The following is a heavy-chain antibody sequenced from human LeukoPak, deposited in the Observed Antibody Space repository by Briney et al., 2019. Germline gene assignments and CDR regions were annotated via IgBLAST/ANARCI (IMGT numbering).Heavy chain of an antibody. Sequence: PGGSLRLSCAASGFTFSSYGMHWVRQAPGKGLEWVAFIRYDGSNKYYADSVKGRFTISRDNSKNTLYLQMNSLRAEDTAVYYCAKIAYGDYGGYFDYWGQGTLVTVSS. D-gene: IGHD4-17*01. CDR1: GFTFSSYG. J-gene: IGHJ4*02. V-gene: IGHV3-30*02. CDR2: IRYDGSNK. CDR3: AKIAYGDYGGYFDY.